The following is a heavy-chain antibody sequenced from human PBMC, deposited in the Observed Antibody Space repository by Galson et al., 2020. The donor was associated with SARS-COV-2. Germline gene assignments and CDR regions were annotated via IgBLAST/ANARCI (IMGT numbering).Heavy chain of an antibody. CDR2: VSRSGGGT. J-gene: IGHJ4*02. CDR3: AKDPGYTYGTYFDY. V-gene: IGHV3-23*01. CDR1: GFTFSNYD. Sequence: GESLKISCAASGFTFSNYDMSWVRQAPGKGLEWVSTVSRSGGGTFYADSVKGRFTISRDNSKNTLSLQMNSLRADDTALYYCAKDPGYTYGTYFDYWGQGTLVTVSS. D-gene: IGHD5-18*01.